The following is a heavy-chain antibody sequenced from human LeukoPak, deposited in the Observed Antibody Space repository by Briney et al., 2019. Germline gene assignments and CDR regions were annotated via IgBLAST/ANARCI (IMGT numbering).Heavy chain of an antibody. D-gene: IGHD2-2*01. Sequence: PSQTLSLTCTVSGGSISSGNYYWSWIRQHPGKGLEWIGYIYYSGNTFYNPSLKSRVAISVDTSKNQFSLKLSSVTAADTAVCYCARVGIFEDIVVVPAAHPRGYYFDYWGQGTLVTVSS. V-gene: IGHV4-31*03. CDR1: GGSISSGNYY. J-gene: IGHJ4*02. CDR3: ARVGIFEDIVVVPAAHPRGYYFDY. CDR2: IYYSGNT.